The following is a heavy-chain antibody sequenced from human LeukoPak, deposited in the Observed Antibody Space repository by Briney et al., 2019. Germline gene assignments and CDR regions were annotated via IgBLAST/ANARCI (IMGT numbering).Heavy chain of an antibody. CDR3: ARVRAAALDY. V-gene: IGHV3-21*01. CDR2: ISSSSSYI. D-gene: IGHD6-13*01. Sequence: GGSLRLSCAASAFTFSSYGLNWVGQAPGKGLEGVSSISSSSSYIYYADSVKGRFTISRDNAKNSLYLQMNSLRAEDTAVYYCARVRAAALDYWGQGTLVTVSS. CDR1: AFTFSSYG. J-gene: IGHJ4*02.